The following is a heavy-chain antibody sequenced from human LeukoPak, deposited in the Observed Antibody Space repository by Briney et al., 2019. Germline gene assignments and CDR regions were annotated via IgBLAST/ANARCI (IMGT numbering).Heavy chain of an antibody. CDR1: GFTVSSNY. CDR3: ARAETKGRASDY. CDR2: IYGGGRT. Sequence: HPGGCLSPSRAPSGFTVSSNYISCVSQAAGEWRGWVSFIYGGGRTYYAASVKGRFTISRNNSTNTLYIQMTSLRATGTAVYYCARAETKGRASDYWGQGTLVTVSS. J-gene: IGHJ4*02. V-gene: IGHV3-66*01. D-gene: IGHD3-10*01.